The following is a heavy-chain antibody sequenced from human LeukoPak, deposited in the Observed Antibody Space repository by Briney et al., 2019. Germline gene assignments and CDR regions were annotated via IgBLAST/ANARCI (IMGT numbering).Heavy chain of an antibody. V-gene: IGHV4-31*03. CDR1: GGSISSSSYY. D-gene: IGHD3-10*01. J-gene: IGHJ5*02. CDR2: IYYSGST. CDR3: ARYTSLGYGSGSSVWFDP. Sequence: SETLSLTCTVSGGSISSSSYYWGWIRQHPGKGLEWIGYIYYSGSTYYNPSLKSRVTISVDTSKNQFSLKLSSVTAADTAVYYCARYTSLGYGSGSSVWFDPWGQGTLVTVSS.